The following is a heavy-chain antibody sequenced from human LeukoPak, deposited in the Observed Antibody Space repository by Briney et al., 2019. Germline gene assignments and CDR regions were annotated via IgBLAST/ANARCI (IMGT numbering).Heavy chain of an antibody. Sequence: SETLSLTCTVSGGSISSYYWSWIRQPPGKGLEWIGYIYYSGSTNCNPSLKSRVTISVDTSKNQFSLKLSSVTAADTAVYYCASHPRGAPLFYPWGQGTLVTVSS. D-gene: IGHD3-10*01. CDR2: IYYSGST. CDR3: ASHPRGAPLFYP. J-gene: IGHJ5*02. CDR1: GGSISSYY. V-gene: IGHV4-59*01.